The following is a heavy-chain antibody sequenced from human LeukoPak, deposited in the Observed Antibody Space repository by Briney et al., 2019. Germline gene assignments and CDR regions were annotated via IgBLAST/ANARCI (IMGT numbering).Heavy chain of an antibody. V-gene: IGHV3-33*08. Sequence: AGGSLRLSCAASGFTFSSYAMSWVRQAPGKGLEWVAVIWYDGTNKYYTDSVKGRFTISRDNSKNMLYVQMNSLRVEDTAVYYCARESGMATMEYWGQGTLVTVSS. J-gene: IGHJ4*02. CDR3: ARESGMATMEY. CDR2: IWYDGTNK. CDR1: GFTFSSYA. D-gene: IGHD5-24*01.